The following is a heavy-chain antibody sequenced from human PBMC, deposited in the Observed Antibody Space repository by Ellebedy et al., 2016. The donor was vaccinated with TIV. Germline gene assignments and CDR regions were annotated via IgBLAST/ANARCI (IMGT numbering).Heavy chain of an antibody. Sequence: ASVKVSXXASGYTFTSYYMHWVRQAPGQGLEWMGIINPSGGSTSYAQKFQGRVTMTRDTSTSTVYMELSSLRSEDTAVYYCAQGPDSSGYYYRFDYWGQGTLVTVSS. V-gene: IGHV1-46*01. CDR2: INPSGGST. D-gene: IGHD3-22*01. CDR3: AQGPDSSGYYYRFDY. J-gene: IGHJ4*02. CDR1: GYTFTSYY.